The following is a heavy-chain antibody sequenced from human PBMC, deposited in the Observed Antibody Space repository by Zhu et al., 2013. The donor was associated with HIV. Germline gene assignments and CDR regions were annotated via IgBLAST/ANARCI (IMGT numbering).Heavy chain of an antibody. CDR2: IIPIFGTA. CDR3: ARDNGSGSPRLPSYYYYGMDV. CDR1: GGTFSSYA. D-gene: IGHD3-10*01. Sequence: QVQLVQSGAEVKKPGSSVKVSCKASGGTFSSYAISWVRQAPGQGLEWMGGIIPIFGTANYAQKFQGRVTITADKSTSTAYMELSSLRSEDTAVYYCARDNGSGSPRLPSYYYYGMDVWGQGTTVTVSS. V-gene: IGHV1-69*06. J-gene: IGHJ6*02.